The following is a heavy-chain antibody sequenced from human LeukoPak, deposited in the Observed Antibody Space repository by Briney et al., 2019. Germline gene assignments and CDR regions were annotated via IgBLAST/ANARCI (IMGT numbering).Heavy chain of an antibody. CDR3: AGGALDY. J-gene: IGHJ4*02. Sequence: GGSLRLSCAASGFTFSDYWMSWVRQAPGQGLEWVANINQDGSQQHFVDSVKGRFTVSRDNAKSTLYLQVSSLRAEDTAGYYCAGGALDYWGQGILVTVSS. CDR2: INQDGSQQ. V-gene: IGHV3-7*04. CDR1: GFTFSDYW.